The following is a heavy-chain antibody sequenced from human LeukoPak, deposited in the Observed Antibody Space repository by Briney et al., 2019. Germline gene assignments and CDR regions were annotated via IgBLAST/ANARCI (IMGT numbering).Heavy chain of an antibody. CDR2: ISGSGGST. CDR1: GFTFSSYG. J-gene: IGHJ4*02. V-gene: IGHV3-23*01. CDR3: AKDSLVAGFDY. Sequence: PGGSLRLSCAASGFTFSSYGMSWVRQAPGKGLEWVSVISGSGGSTYYADSVKGRFTISRDNSKNTPYLQMNSLRAEDTAVYYCAKDSLVAGFDYWGQGTLVTVSS.